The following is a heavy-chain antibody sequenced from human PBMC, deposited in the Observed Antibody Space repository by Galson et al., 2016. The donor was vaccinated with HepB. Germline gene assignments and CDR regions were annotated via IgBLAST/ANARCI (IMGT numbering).Heavy chain of an antibody. D-gene: IGHD2/OR15-2a*01. CDR1: GFPFSTYG. Sequence: SLRLSCAASGFPFSTYGMHWVRQAPGKGLEWVALIWYYGSKSYYADSVKGRFTISRDNSKNTLYLQMNSLRAEDTAVYYRARRIEELDYWGQGTLVTVSS. CDR2: IWYYGSKS. CDR3: ARRIEELDY. J-gene: IGHJ4*02. V-gene: IGHV3-33*01.